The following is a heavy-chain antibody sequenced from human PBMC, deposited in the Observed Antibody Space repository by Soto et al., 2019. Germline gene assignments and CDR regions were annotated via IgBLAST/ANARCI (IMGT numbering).Heavy chain of an antibody. D-gene: IGHD3-16*01. CDR3: STTVITAPLFEY. Sequence: PXGSLRLSCSGSGVTFSGHYMDWVRQAPGKGLEWLGRIRNKPNGHTTEYAASVKGRFTISRDDSKNSVYLQMNSLKSEDTAVYYCSTTVITAPLFEYSGQGTLVTVSS. CDR1: GVTFSGHY. J-gene: IGHJ4*02. V-gene: IGHV3-72*01. CDR2: IRNKPNGHTT.